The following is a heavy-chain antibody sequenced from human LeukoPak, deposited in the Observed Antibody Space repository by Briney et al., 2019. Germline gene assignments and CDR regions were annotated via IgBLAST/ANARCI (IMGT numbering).Heavy chain of an antibody. J-gene: IGHJ4*02. V-gene: IGHV3-66*01. Sequence: PGGSLRLSCAASGFTVSSNYMSWVRQAPGKGLEWVSAIYTGGSTYYADSVKGRFTISRDNSKNTLYLQMNSLRAEDTAVYYCAREVGSGSYYFDYWGQGTLVTVSS. CDR2: IYTGGST. CDR3: AREVGSGSYYFDY. CDR1: GFTVSSNY. D-gene: IGHD1-26*01.